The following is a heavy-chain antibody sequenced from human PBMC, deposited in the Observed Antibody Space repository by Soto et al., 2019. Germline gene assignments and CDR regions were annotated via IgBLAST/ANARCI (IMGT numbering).Heavy chain of an antibody. Sequence: PGQALKLSCTASGYSFSNHLIACVRQMPGRGLEWTGITYPHDSDTTYSPSFQGQVTISADKSISIAYLQWISLEASDSAIYYCARPTYCSNTNCSPFDYWGQGTQVTVFS. D-gene: IGHD2-2*01. CDR3: ARPTYCSNTNCSPFDY. CDR2: TYPHDSDT. J-gene: IGHJ4*02. CDR1: GYSFSNHL. V-gene: IGHV5-51*01.